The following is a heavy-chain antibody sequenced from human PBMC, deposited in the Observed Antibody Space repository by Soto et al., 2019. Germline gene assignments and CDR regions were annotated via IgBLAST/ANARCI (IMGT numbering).Heavy chain of an antibody. Sequence: GGSLRLSCAAYGFTFNSAWMSWVRQAPGKGLEWVGRLKGKSVGGTTDYAAPVTGRFTISSDDSKNTLYLQMNGLRSEDTAVYYCAIGHWLGKWGHGTLVTVSS. D-gene: IGHD6-19*01. CDR3: AIGHWLGK. J-gene: IGHJ4*01. CDR2: LKGKSVGGTT. V-gene: IGHV3-15*07. CDR1: GFTFNSAW.